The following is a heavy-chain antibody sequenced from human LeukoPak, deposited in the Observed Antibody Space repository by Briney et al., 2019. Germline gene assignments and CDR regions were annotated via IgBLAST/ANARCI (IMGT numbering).Heavy chain of an antibody. D-gene: IGHD5-12*01. CDR3: GRYRGNERGIDY. CDR1: GYSISSGYY. CDR2: IYHSGST. J-gene: IGHJ4*02. Sequence: PSETLSLTCTVSGYSISSGYYWGWIQQPPGKGLEWIGSIYHSGSTYYNPSLKSRVTISRDTSKNQFSLKLSSVTAADSAVYYCGRYRGNERGIDYWGQGTPVTVSS. V-gene: IGHV4-38-2*02.